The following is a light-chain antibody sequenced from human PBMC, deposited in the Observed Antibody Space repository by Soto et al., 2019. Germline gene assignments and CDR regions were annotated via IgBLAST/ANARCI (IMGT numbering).Light chain of an antibody. CDR3: QSYDSSLSAV. J-gene: IGLJ3*02. CDR1: SCNIGACYL. Sequence: QSALTQPPSVSGAPGQRVTISCTGSSCNIGACYLVHWYQQLPGTAPKLLIYGNSNRPSGVPNRFSGSKSGTSASLAITGLQAEDEADYYCQSYDSSLSAVFGGGTKLTVL. V-gene: IGLV1-40*01. CDR2: GNS.